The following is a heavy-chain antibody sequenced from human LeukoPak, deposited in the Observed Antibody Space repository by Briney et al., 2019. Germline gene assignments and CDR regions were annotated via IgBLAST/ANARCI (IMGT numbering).Heavy chain of an antibody. CDR1: GFTFSDRY. Sequence: SXVAAGFTFSDRYMSWIRQAPGTGMEWVAYISPNGDNIHYADSVKGRFTISRDNAKNSLLLQLNNLKAEDTAVYYCVTETGWLFDYWGQGTLVTVSS. CDR3: VTETGWLFDY. V-gene: IGHV3-11*04. CDR2: ISPNGDNI. J-gene: IGHJ4*02. D-gene: IGHD5-12*01.